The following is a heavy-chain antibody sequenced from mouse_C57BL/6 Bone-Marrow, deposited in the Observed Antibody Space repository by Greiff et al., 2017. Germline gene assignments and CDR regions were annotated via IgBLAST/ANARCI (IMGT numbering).Heavy chain of an antibody. CDR2: IYPGSGNT. CDR1: GYTFTDYY. CDR3: ARGALRLQDY. J-gene: IGHJ2*01. D-gene: IGHD3-2*02. Sequence: VQLQQSGAELVRPGASVKLSCKASGYTFTDYYINWVKQRPGQGLEWIARIYPGSGNTYYNEKFKGKATLTAEKSSSTAYMQLSSLTSEDSAVYFCARGALRLQDYWGQGTTLTVSS. V-gene: IGHV1-76*01.